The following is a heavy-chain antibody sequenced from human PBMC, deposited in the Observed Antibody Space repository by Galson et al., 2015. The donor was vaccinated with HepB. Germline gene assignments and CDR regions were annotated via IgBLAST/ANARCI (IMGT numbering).Heavy chain of an antibody. D-gene: IGHD3-3*01. Sequence: SETLSLTCTVSGGSISRYSWSWIRQPPGKDLEWIGYLYYSGSTDYNPSLKSRVSISVDMSKNQFSLKLSSVTAADTAVYYCARDISGDFWGGGDWFDPWGQGTLVTVSS. V-gene: IGHV4-59*01. CDR1: GGSISRYS. CDR2: LYYSGST. J-gene: IGHJ5*02. CDR3: ARDISGDFWGGGDWFDP.